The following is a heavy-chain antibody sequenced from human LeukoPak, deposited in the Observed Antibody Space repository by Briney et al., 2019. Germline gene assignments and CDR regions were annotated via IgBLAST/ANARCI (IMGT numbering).Heavy chain of an antibody. J-gene: IGHJ4*02. CDR2: INPNSGGT. V-gene: IGHV1-2*06. D-gene: IGHD2-8*01. Sequence: ASVKVSCKASGYTFTGYYMHWVRQAPGQGLEWMGRINPNSGGTNYAQKFQGRVTMTRDTSISTACMELSRLRSDDTAVYYCARDPEYCTNGVCYIEGYWGQGTLVTVSS. CDR3: ARDPEYCTNGVCYIEGY. CDR1: GYTFTGYY.